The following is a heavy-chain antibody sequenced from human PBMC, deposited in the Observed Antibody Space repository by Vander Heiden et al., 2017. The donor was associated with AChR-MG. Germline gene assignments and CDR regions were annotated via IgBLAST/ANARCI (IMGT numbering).Heavy chain of an antibody. D-gene: IGHD3-22*01. CDR2: IIPIFGTA. J-gene: IGHJ6*02. V-gene: IGHV1-69*01. CDR3: ARGLAGYYDSSGSTPLGYYGMDV. CDR1: GGTFSSSA. Sequence: QVQLVQSGAEVKKPGSSVKVSCKASGGTFSSSAISWVRQAPGQGLEWMGGIIPIFGTANYAQKFQGRVTITADESTSTAYMELSSLRSEDTAVYYCARGLAGYYDSSGSTPLGYYGMDVWGQGTTVTVSS.